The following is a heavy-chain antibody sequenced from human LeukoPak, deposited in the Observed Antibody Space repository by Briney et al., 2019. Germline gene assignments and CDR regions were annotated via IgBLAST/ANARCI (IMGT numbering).Heavy chain of an antibody. CDR3: ARGRYYYDSSGVYWFDP. CDR1: GFRFSSYY. J-gene: IGHJ5*02. D-gene: IGHD3-22*01. CDR2: ISGSGGST. Sequence: GGSLRLSCAASGFRFSSYYMTWVRQAPGKGLEWVSAISGSGGSTYYADSVKGRFTISRDNSKNTLYLQMNSLRAEDTAVYYCARGRYYYDSSGVYWFDPWGQGTLVTVSS. V-gene: IGHV3-23*01.